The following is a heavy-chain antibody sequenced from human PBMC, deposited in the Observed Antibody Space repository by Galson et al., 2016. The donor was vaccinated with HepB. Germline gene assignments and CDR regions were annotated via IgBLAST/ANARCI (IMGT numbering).Heavy chain of an antibody. CDR1: GFTFDDYA. J-gene: IGHJ4*02. V-gene: IGHV3-9*01. CDR2: LSWNSGSI. D-gene: IGHD3-22*01. Sequence: SLRLSCAASGFTFDDYAMHWVRQAPGKGLEWVSGLSWNSGSIGYADSVTGRFTISRDNAENSLYLQMNSLRPEDTALYYCAKGSYYDSSSPPDYWGQGTLVTVSS. CDR3: AKGSYYDSSSPPDY.